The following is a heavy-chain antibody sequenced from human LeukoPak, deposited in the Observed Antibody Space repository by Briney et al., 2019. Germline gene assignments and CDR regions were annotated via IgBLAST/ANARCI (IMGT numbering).Heavy chain of an antibody. CDR3: ARHNGRAFDI. J-gene: IGHJ3*02. CDR2: INHSGST. CDR1: GGSFSGYY. Sequence: SETLSLTCAVYGGSFSGYYWSWIRQPPGKGLEWIGEINHSGSTNYNPSLKSRVTISVDKSKNQFSLKLSSVTAADTAVYYCARHNGRAFDIWGQGTMVTVSS. D-gene: IGHD1-14*01. V-gene: IGHV4-34*01.